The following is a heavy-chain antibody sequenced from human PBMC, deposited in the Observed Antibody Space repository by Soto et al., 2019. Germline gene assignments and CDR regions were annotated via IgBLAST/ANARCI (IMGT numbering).Heavy chain of an antibody. CDR1: GGTLSSYA. CDR3: GGVRGEDYYCGMDV. CDR2: FIPIFGTA. Sequence: QVQLVQSGAEVKKPGSSVKVSCKASGGTLSSYAISWVRQAPGQGLEWMGGFIPIFGTADYAQKFQGRVTITAVESTRTACLELSSLRSEEMAVYYCGGVRGEDYYCGMDVWGQGTTVTVSS. D-gene: IGHD3-10*01. J-gene: IGHJ6*02. V-gene: IGHV1-69*12.